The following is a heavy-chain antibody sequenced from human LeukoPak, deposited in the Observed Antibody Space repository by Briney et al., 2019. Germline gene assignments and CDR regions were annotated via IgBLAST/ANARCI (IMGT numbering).Heavy chain of an antibody. J-gene: IGHJ4*02. CDR1: GYTISSGYY. Sequence: SETLSLTCSVSGYTISSGYYWGWIRQPSGKGLEWIVSIYYGGITYYHPSFQSRVSISMDTSKNHFSLNLSSVTAADTAVYYCARGDVIFEFWGQGALVTVSS. V-gene: IGHV4-38-2*02. CDR2: IYYGGIT. CDR3: ARGDVIFEF.